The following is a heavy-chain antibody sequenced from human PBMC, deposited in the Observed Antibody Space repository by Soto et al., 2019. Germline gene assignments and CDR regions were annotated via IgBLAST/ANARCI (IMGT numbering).Heavy chain of an antibody. CDR1: GFSLTTRPVG. V-gene: IGHV2-5*02. J-gene: IGHJ4*02. Sequence: QITLKESGPTLVKPTQTLTLTCTCSGFSLTTRPVGVGWIRQPPGQALEWVALIYWDDDKRYNPSLKTRVTITKDTSKNQVVLTMTNMDPVDTATYYCAHRQLYNGAWNEGTFDYWGQGALVTVSS. CDR3: AHRQLYNGAWNEGTFDY. CDR2: IYWDDDK. D-gene: IGHD1-1*01.